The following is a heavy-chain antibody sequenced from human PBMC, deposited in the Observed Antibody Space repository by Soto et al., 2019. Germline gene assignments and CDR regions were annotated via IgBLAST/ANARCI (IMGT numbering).Heavy chain of an antibody. Sequence: WGSRRLSWAASGFTFRSLLILWVRQAPGKRLEWVAQIKHDRSERYYADYEKSRFTLSKDNDHNSLYLQMYTLRADDTAVYYCARGLSEAEGASTYCYFNGFDPLG. CDR1: GFTFRSLL. J-gene: IGHJ5*02. D-gene: IGHD2-2*01. CDR3: ARGLSEAEGASTYCYFNGFDP. CDR2: IKHDRSER. V-gene: IGHV3-7*05.